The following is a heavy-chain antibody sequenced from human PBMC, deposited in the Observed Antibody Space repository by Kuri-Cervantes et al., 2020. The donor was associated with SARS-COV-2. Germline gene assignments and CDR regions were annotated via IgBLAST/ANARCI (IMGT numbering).Heavy chain of an antibody. J-gene: IGHJ5*02. CDR1: GGSISSGGYY. CDR3: ARQMMSSITIFGVVITRNWFDP. V-gene: IGHV4-39*01. CDR2: INHSGST. D-gene: IGHD3-3*01. Sequence: GSLRLSCTVSGGSISSGGYYWSWIRQPPGKGLEWIGEINHSGSTNYNPSLKSRVTISVDTSKNQFSLKLSSVTAADTAVYYCARQMMSSITIFGVVITRNWFDPWGQGTLVTVSS.